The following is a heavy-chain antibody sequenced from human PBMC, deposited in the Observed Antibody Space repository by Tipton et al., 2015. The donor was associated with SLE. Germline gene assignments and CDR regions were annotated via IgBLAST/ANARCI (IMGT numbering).Heavy chain of an antibody. CDR1: GGSISSSSYY. Sequence: TLSLTCTVSGGSISSSSYYRGWIRQPPGKGLEWIGYISYSETTNYNPSLKSRVNISVDTSKNQFSLKLRSVTAADTAVYYCAGAWQGYCSGGTCYVLDYWGQGTLVTVSS. CDR2: ISYSETT. J-gene: IGHJ4*02. CDR3: AGAWQGYCSGGTCYVLDY. V-gene: IGHV4-61*05. D-gene: IGHD2-15*01.